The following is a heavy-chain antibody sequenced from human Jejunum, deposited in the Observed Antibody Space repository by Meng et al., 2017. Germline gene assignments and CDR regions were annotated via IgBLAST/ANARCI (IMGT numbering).Heavy chain of an antibody. CDR1: GYSFTNYD. V-gene: IGHV1-8*02. CDR2: MNPNSGNT. J-gene: IGHJ4*02. D-gene: IGHD6-13*01. Sequence: ASVKVSCKASGYSFTNYDINWVRQAPGQGLEWMGWMNPNSGNTGYAQKFQGRVTMTRNTSISTAYMELSSLRSEDTAVYYCARRVAASGTTLGYWGQGTLVTVSS. CDR3: ARRVAASGTTLGY.